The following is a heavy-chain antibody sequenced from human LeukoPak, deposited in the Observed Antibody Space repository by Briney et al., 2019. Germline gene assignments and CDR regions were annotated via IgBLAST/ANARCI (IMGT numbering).Heavy chain of an antibody. CDR2: IYYSGST. D-gene: IGHD3-22*01. CDR1: GGSISSSSYY. J-gene: IGHJ5*02. CDR3: ARRRAMIVVSYGFDP. Sequence: PSETLSLTCTVSGGSISSSSYYWGWLRQPPGRGLEWIGSIYYSGSTYYNPSLKSRVTISVDTSKNQFSLKLSSVTAADTAVYYCARRRAMIVVSYGFDPWGQGTLVTVSS. V-gene: IGHV4-39*01.